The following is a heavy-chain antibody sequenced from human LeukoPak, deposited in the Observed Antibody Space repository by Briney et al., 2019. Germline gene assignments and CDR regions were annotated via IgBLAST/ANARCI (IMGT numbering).Heavy chain of an antibody. CDR1: GFTFSSYG. CDR2: IRYDGSNK. J-gene: IGHJ6*03. V-gene: IGHV3-30*02. CDR3: AKDIVVVVPAARNVYYYYYMDV. D-gene: IGHD2-2*01. Sequence: GGSLRLSCAASGFTFSSYGMHWVRQAPGKGLAWVAFIRYDGSNKYYADSVKGRFTISRDNSKNTLYLQMNSLRAEDTAVYYCAKDIVVVVPAARNVYYYYYMDVWGKGTTVTVSS.